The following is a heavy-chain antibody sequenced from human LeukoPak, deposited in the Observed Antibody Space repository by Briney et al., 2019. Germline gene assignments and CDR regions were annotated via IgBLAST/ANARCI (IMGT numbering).Heavy chain of an antibody. J-gene: IGHJ4*02. CDR1: GGTFSSYA. CDR2: ISAYNGNT. CDR3: ARDRGWFGELSPFDY. D-gene: IGHD3-10*01. V-gene: IGHV1-18*01. Sequence: ASVKVSCKASGGTFSSYAISWVRQAPGQGLEWMGWISAYNGNTNYAQKLQGRVTMTTDTSTSTAYMELRSLRSDDTAVYYCARDRGWFGELSPFDYWGQGTLVTVSS.